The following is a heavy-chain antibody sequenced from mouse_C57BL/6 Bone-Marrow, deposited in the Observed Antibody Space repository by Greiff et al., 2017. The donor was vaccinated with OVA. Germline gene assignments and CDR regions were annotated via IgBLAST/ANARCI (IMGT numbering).Heavy chain of an antibody. CDR3: ARLYDYDADWYFDV. V-gene: IGHV5-12*01. Sequence: EVMLVESGGGLVQPGGSLKLSCAASGFTFSDYYMYWVRQTPEKRLEWVAYISNGGGSTYYPDTVKGRFTISRDNAKNTLYLQMSRLKAEDTAMYYCARLYDYDADWYFDVWGTGTTVTVSS. CDR2: ISNGGGST. J-gene: IGHJ1*03. D-gene: IGHD2-4*01. CDR1: GFTFSDYY.